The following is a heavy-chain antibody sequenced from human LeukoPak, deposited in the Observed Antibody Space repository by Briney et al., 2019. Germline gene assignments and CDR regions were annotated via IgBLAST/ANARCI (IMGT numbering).Heavy chain of an antibody. V-gene: IGHV3-74*01. J-gene: IGHJ6*03. Sequence: GGSLRLSCAASGFTFSSYWMHWVRQAPGKGLVWVSRINTDGSSTSYADSVKGRFTISRDNAKNTLYLQMNSLRAEDTAVYYCARGDSRPWGYYYYYMDVWGKGTTVTVSS. CDR2: INTDGSST. CDR1: GFTFSSYW. D-gene: IGHD6-13*01. CDR3: ARGDSRPWGYYYYYMDV.